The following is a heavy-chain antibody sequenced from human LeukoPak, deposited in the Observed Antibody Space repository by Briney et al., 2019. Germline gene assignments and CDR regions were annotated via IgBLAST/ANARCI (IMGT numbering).Heavy chain of an antibody. V-gene: IGHV3-48*03. D-gene: IGHD1/OR15-1a*01. CDR3: VRDRGGTYSGDNLFDP. Sequence: GGFLRLSCAASGFTFSTYEMNWVRQAPGKGLEWLSYIIGDGTTTQYADSVRDRFTISRDNDKNSLYLQMNSLRADDTAVYYCVRDRGGTYSGDNLFDPWGQGTLVTVSS. J-gene: IGHJ5*02. CDR2: IIGDGTTT. CDR1: GFTFSTYE.